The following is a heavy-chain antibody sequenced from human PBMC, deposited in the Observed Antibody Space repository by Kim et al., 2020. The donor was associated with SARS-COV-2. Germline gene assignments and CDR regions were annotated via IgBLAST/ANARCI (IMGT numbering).Heavy chain of an antibody. D-gene: IGHD2-2*01. V-gene: IGHV3-9*01. CDR3: AKGYCSSTSCYADY. CDR1: GFTFDDYA. J-gene: IGHJ4*02. Sequence: GGSLRLSCAASGFTFDDYAMHWVRQAPGKGLEWVSGISWNSGSIGYADSVKGRFTISRDNAKNSLYLQMNSLRAEDTALYYCAKGYCSSTSCYADYWGQGTLVTVSS. CDR2: ISWNSGSI.